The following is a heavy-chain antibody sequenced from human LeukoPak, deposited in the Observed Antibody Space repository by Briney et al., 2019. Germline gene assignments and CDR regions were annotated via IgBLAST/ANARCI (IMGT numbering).Heavy chain of an antibody. CDR3: ARPYGDYVRGDY. Sequence: GGSLRLSCAASGFTFSSYAMFWVRQVPGKGLDFVSGISHNGATTYYANSVKGRFTISRDNSKNTLYLQMGSLRAEDMAMYYCARPYGDYVRGDYWGQGTLVTVSS. J-gene: IGHJ4*02. CDR2: ISHNGATT. D-gene: IGHD4-17*01. V-gene: IGHV3-64*01. CDR1: GFTFSSYA.